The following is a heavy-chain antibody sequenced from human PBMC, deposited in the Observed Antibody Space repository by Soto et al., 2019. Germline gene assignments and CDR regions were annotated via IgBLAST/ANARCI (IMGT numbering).Heavy chain of an antibody. CDR3: SKLIGPTGGY. V-gene: IGHV3-23*01. D-gene: IGHD4-17*01. CDR2: ISASGDNT. Sequence: GGSLRLSXAASGFTFSGNAMSWVRQAQGKGLEWVSSISASGDNTYYADSVKGRFTISRDNSKDTLYLQMNTLRADDTAVYYCSKLIGPTGGYWGQGTLVTVS. CDR1: GFTFSGNA. J-gene: IGHJ4*02.